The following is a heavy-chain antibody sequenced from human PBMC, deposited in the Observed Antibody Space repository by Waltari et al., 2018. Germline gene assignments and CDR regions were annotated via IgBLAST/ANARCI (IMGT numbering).Heavy chain of an antibody. Sequence: EVQLVESGGGLVQPGGSLSLPCAASGFTFGRYNRNWVRQAPGKGLEWVSYISSGSSAIYYSDSVRGRFIVSRDNGKNSLYLQMNSLRADDTAVYYCAREPRLDCWGQGTLVTVSS. CDR1: GFTFGRYN. CDR3: AREPRLDC. CDR2: ISSGSSAI. J-gene: IGHJ4*02. V-gene: IGHV3-48*01.